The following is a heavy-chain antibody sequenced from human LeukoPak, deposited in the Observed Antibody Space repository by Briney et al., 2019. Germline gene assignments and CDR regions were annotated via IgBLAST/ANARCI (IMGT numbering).Heavy chain of an antibody. J-gene: IGHJ3*02. CDR3: ARARQYYDSSGHNAFDI. CDR2: IYYSGST. V-gene: IGHV4-59*01. CDR1: GGSISSYY. D-gene: IGHD3-22*01. Sequence: PSETLSLTCTVSGGSISSYYWSWIRQPPGKGLEWIGYIYYSGSTNYNPSLKSRVSISKDTSKNQFSLKLSSVTAADTAVYYCARARQYYDSSGHNAFDIWGQGTMVTVSS.